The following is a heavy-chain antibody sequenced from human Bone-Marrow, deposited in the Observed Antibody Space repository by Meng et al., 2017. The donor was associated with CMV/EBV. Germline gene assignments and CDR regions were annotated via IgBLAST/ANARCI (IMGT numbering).Heavy chain of an antibody. D-gene: IGHD3-22*01. V-gene: IGHV3-15*01. CDR2: IRSKADGGTM. CDR3: TTDLCAPSSACYGNY. J-gene: IGHJ4*02. Sequence: GESLKISCVGSGLTFDNVWMSWVRQVPGKGLEWVGRIRSKADGGTMDYAAPVRGRFTISRDDSKNVLYLQMNSLKTEDTAVYYCTTDLCAPSSACYGNYCGQGSLVTVSS. CDR1: GLTFDNVW.